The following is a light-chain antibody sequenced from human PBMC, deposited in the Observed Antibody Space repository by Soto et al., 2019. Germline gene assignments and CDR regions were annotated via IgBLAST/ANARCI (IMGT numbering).Light chain of an antibody. Sequence: QSALTQPASVSGSPGQSITISCTGTSSDIGAYNFVSWYQQHPGKAPKLMLYDVNNRPSGVSNRFSGSKSGNTASLTIAGLQAEDEADYYCTSWTTSTTRIFGGGTKVTVL. V-gene: IGLV2-14*03. CDR3: TSWTTSTTRI. CDR2: DVN. CDR1: SSDIGAYNF. J-gene: IGLJ2*01.